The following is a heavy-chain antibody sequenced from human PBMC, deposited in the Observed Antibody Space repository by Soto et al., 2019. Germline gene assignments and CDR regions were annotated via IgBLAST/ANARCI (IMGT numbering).Heavy chain of an antibody. D-gene: IGHD4-4*01. CDR2: ISGSGGST. CDR1: GFTFSSYA. J-gene: IGHJ4*02. Sequence: GGSLRLSCAASGFTFSSYAMSWVRQAPGKGLEWVSAISGSGGSTYYADSVKGRFTISRDNSKSTLYLQMNSLRAEDTAVYYCAKGPTVIYYFDYWGQGTQVTVSS. V-gene: IGHV3-23*01. CDR3: AKGPTVIYYFDY.